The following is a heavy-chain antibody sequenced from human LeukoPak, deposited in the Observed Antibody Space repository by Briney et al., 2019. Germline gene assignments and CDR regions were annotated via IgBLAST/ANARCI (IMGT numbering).Heavy chain of an antibody. V-gene: IGHV3-7*04. CDR2: IKHDGSEK. Sequence: GGSLRLSCAASGFTFRSYWMSWVRQAPGKGLEWVANIKHDGSEKYYVDSVKGRFTISRDNAKNSVFLQMNSLRAEDTAVYYCARLDLAVAGFYGMDVWGQGTTVTVSS. D-gene: IGHD6-19*01. J-gene: IGHJ6*02. CDR1: GFTFRSYW. CDR3: ARLDLAVAGFYGMDV.